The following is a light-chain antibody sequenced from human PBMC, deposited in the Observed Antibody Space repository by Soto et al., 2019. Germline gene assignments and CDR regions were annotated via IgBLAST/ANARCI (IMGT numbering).Light chain of an antibody. CDR1: SSDVGGYTY. V-gene: IGLV2-8*01. CDR3: SSFAGGGNPVL. CDR2: EVT. J-gene: IGLJ2*01. Sequence: QSALTQPPSASGSLGQSVTISCTGTSSDVGGYTYVSWHQQHPGKAPKVMIYEVTKRPPGVPDRFSGSKSGNTASLTVSGLQGEDEADYYCSSFAGGGNPVLLGGGSKLTVL.